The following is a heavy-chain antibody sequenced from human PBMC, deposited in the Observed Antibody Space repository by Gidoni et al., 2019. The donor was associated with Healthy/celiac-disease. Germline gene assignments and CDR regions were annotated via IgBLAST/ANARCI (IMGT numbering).Heavy chain of an antibody. V-gene: IGHV1-8*01. D-gene: IGHD3-3*01. Sequence: QVQLVQSGAEVKKPGASVKVSCKASGYTFTSYDINWVRQATGQGLEWMGWMNPNSGNTGYAQKFQGRVNMTRNTSISTAYMELSSLRSEDTAVYYCARVRFLEWLFDYYGMDVWGQGTTVTVSS. CDR2: MNPNSGNT. CDR3: ARVRFLEWLFDYYGMDV. CDR1: GYTFTSYD. J-gene: IGHJ6*02.